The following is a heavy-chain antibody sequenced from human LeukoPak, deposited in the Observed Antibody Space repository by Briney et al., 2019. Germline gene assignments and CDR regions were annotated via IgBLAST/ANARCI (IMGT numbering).Heavy chain of an antibody. V-gene: IGHV4-61*02. CDR3: ASRSRAYGSGSYYGAYYGMDV. CDR1: GASISGGSYY. D-gene: IGHD3-10*01. J-gene: IGHJ6*02. CDR2: IYTTGST. Sequence: SQTLSLTCTVSGASISGGSYYWSWIRQPAGRGLEWIGRIYTTGSTNYNPSLKSRVTISVDTSKNQFSLELSSVTAADTAVYYCASRSRAYGSGSYYGAYYGMDVWSQGTTVTVSS.